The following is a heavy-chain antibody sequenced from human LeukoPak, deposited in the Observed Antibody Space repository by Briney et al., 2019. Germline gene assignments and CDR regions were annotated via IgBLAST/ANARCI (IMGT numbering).Heavy chain of an antibody. CDR1: QFIFSNYA. CDR3: AKARSISGWDMDV. J-gene: IGHJ6*03. D-gene: IGHD6-19*01. CDR2: ISDSGDYT. Sequence: GGSLRLSCAASQFIFSNYAMSWVRQAPGKGLEWVSGISDSGDYTYYHDSVKGRFTISRDNSRNTLYLQMSSLRAEDTALYYCAKARSISGWDMDVWGKGTTVTV. V-gene: IGHV3-23*01.